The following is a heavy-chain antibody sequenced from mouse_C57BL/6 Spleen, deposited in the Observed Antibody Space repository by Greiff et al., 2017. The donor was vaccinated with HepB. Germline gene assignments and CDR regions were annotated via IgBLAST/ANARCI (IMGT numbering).Heavy chain of an antibody. J-gene: IGHJ2*01. CDR3: ARSDSSGYPDY. Sequence: VQLQQSGAELVRPGASVKLSCKASGYTFTDYYINWVKQRPGQGLEWIARIYPGSGNTYYNEKFKGKATLTAEKSSSTAYMQLSSLTSEDSAVYFCARSDSSGYPDYWGQGTTLTVSS. CDR2: IYPGSGNT. V-gene: IGHV1-76*01. D-gene: IGHD3-2*02. CDR1: GYTFTDYY.